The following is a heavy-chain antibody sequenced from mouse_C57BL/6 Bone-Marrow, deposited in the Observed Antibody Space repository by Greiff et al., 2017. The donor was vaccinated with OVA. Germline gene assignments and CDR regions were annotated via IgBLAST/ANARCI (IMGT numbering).Heavy chain of an antibody. D-gene: IGHD3-3*01. V-gene: IGHV1-81*01. CDR2: IYPRSGNT. CDR3: AREGRYWYFDV. J-gene: IGHJ1*03. CDR1: GYTFTSYG. Sequence: VQGVESGAELARPGASVKLSCKASGYTFTSYGISWVKQRTGQGLEWIGEIYPRSGNTYYNEKFKGKATLTADKSSSTAYMELRSLTSEDSAVYFCAREGRYWYFDVWGTGTTVTVSS.